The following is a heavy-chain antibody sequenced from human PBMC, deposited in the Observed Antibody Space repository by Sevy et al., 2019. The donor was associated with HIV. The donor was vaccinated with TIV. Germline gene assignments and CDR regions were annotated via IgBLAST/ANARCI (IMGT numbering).Heavy chain of an antibody. J-gene: IGHJ4*02. D-gene: IGHD6-13*01. CDR1: GYTFTGYY. CDR2: INPNSGGT. CDR3: ARGPRIAAADSSGEAYFDY. V-gene: IGHV1-2*02. Sequence: ASVKVSCKASGYTFTGYYMHWVRQAPGQGLEWMGWINPNSGGTNYAQKFQGRVTMTRDTSISKAYMELSRLGSDDTAVFYCARGPRIAAADSSGEAYFDYWGQGILVTVSS.